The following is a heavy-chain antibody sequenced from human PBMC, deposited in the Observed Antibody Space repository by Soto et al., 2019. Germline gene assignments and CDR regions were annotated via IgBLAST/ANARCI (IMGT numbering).Heavy chain of an antibody. Sequence: SETLSLTCTVSGGSISSGDYYWSWIRQPPGKGLEWIGYIYYSGSTYYNPSLKSRVTISVDASKNQFSLKLSSVTAADTAVYYCARDLMNSSSWPSPSGWFDPWGQGTLVTVSS. CDR1: GGSISSGDYY. CDR3: ARDLMNSSSWPSPSGWFDP. CDR2: IYYSGST. D-gene: IGHD6-13*01. J-gene: IGHJ5*02. V-gene: IGHV4-30-4*01.